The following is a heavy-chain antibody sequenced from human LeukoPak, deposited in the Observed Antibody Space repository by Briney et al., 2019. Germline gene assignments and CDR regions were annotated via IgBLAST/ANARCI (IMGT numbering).Heavy chain of an antibody. J-gene: IGHJ4*01. CDR2: ISSSGSGSTK. CDR1: GFTFSSYD. Sequence: GGSLRLSCAASGFTFSSYDMNWVRQAPGKGLEWVSYISSSGSGSTKFYADSVKGRFTISRDNAENSLYLQMNSLRVEDTAVYYCARDKEFSSGWYFDNWGHGTLVTVSS. V-gene: IGHV3-48*03. D-gene: IGHD6-19*01. CDR3: ARDKEFSSGWYFDN.